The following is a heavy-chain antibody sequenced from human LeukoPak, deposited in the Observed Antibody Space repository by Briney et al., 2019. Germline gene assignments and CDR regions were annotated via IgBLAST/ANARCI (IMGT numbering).Heavy chain of an antibody. D-gene: IGHD2-15*01. CDR2: IIPIFGTA. CDR1: GGTFSSYA. CDR3: ATMTCSGGSCYEVDAFDI. J-gene: IGHJ3*02. V-gene: IGHV1-69*06. Sequence: SVKVSCKASGGTFSSYAISWVRQAPGQGLEWMGRIIPIFGTANYAQKFQGRVTMTEDTSTDTAYMELSSLRSEDTAVYYCATMTCSGGSCYEVDAFDIWGQGTMVTVSS.